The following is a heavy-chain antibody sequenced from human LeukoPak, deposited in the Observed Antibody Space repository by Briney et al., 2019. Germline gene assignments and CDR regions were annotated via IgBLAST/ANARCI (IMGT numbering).Heavy chain of an antibody. CDR3: ARDLTGDSSFDY. J-gene: IGHJ4*02. V-gene: IGHV3-48*03. Sequence: GGSLRLSCAASGFTFSSYEMNWVRQAPGKGLEWVSYICSSDSTIYYADSVKGRFTISRDNAKNSLFLQMNSLRAEDTAVYYCARDLTGDSSFDYWGQGTLVTVSS. CDR1: GFTFSSYE. D-gene: IGHD3-9*01. CDR2: ICSSDSTI.